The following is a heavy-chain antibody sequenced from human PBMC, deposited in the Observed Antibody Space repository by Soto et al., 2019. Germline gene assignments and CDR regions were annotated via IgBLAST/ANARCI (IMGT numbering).Heavy chain of an antibody. CDR1: GYTFTSAG. Sequence: QVQLVQSGAEVKNPGTSVKVSCKTSGYTFTSAGISWVRQAPGQGLEWMGWISAYNGNTKYAQKVRGIVTMTTDTSTSTAYMELRSLTSDDTAVYYCARDLDGSGSYYTDFWGQGTLVTVAA. CDR3: ARDLDGSGSYYTDF. V-gene: IGHV1-18*01. D-gene: IGHD3-10*01. CDR2: ISAYNGNT. J-gene: IGHJ4*02.